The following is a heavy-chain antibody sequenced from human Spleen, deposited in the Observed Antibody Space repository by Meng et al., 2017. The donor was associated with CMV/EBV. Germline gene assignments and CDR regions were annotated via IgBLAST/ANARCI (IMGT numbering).Heavy chain of an antibody. V-gene: IGHV4-30-4*01. J-gene: IGHJ5*02. CDR1: VGSISSGDYD. CDR2: IYYSGST. D-gene: IGHD4-17*01. CDR3: ARDRKHYGERGWFDP. Sequence: QLQTCGPTLVLLPAPLPPTLPLSVGSISSGDYDCTWIPQPPWKGLEWIGYIYYSGSTYSNASLKSRVTISIDMSKNQFSLKLSSVTAADTAVYYCARDRKHYGERGWFDPWGQGTLVTVSS.